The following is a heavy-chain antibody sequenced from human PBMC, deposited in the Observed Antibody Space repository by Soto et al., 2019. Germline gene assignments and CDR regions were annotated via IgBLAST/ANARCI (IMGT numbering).Heavy chain of an antibody. D-gene: IGHD1-26*01. Sequence: PGESLKSSYKGSGYSFTSYWCCSVHQMPGKGLEWMGIIYPGDSDTRYRPSFQGQVTISSDKSISTAYLQWSSQKASDTAMYYCARLGEQLFPYGMDAWGQGTPVTSP. V-gene: IGHV5-51*07. J-gene: IGHJ6*02. CDR3: ARLGEQLFPYGMDA. CDR2: IYPGDSDT. CDR1: GYSFTSYW.